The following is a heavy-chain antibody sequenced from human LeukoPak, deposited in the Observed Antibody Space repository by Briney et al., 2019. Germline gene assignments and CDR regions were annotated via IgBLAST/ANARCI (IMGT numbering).Heavy chain of an antibody. Sequence: ASVKVSCKASGGTFSYYSISWVRLAPGQGSEWMGVIITIFGKANYAQKFEGRVTITADESTSTAYNELGSRRTEDTAVYYCARQDDSSGYYYYWGQGTLVMVSA. D-gene: IGHD3-22*01. V-gene: IGHV1-69*01. CDR2: IITIFGKA. CDR3: ARQDDSSGYYYY. CDR1: GGTFSYYS. J-gene: IGHJ4*02.